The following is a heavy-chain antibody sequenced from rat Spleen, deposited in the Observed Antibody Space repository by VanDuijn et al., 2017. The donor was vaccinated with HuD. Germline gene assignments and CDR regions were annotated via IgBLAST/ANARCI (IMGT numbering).Heavy chain of an antibody. J-gene: IGHJ3*01. CDR3: ARSEGTHYYLPFAD. D-gene: IGHD1-12*02. CDR2: ISYSGDI. Sequence: EVQLQESGPGLVKPSQSLSLTCSVTGYSITSNYWGWIRKFPGNKMEWMGYISYSGDINYNPSLKSRISMTRDTSRNQFFLHLNSVTTEDTATYYCARSEGTHYYLPFADWGQGTLVTVSS. V-gene: IGHV3-1*01. CDR1: GYSITSNY.